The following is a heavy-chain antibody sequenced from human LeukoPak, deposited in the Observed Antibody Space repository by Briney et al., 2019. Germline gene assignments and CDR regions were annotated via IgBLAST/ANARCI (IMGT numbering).Heavy chain of an antibody. CDR1: GGTFSSYA. Sequence: SVKVSCKASGGTFSSYAISWVRQAPGQGLEWMGRIIPNFGTANYAQKFQGRVTITTDESTSTAYMELSSLRSEDTAVYYCARDLDGSEAFQHWGQGTLVTVSS. D-gene: IGHD3-10*01. CDR3: ARDLDGSEAFQH. V-gene: IGHV1-69*05. CDR2: IIPNFGTA. J-gene: IGHJ1*01.